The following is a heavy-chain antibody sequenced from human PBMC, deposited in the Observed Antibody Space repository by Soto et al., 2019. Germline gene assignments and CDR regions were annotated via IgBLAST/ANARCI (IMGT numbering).Heavy chain of an antibody. CDR1: GGSFSGYY. V-gene: IGHV4-34*01. CDR2: INHSGST. J-gene: IGHJ5*02. Sequence: PSETLSLTCAVYGGSFSGYYWSWIRQPPGKGLEWIGEINHSGSTNYNPSLKSRVTISVDTSKNQFSLKLSSVTAADTAVYYCARRLNRTLKKTALVWFAPWGQGTLVTVSS. D-gene: IGHD2-8*02. CDR3: ARRLNRTLKKTALVWFAP.